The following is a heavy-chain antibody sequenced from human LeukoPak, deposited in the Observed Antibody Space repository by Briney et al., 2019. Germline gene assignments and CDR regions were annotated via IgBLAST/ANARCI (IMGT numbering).Heavy chain of an antibody. CDR2: ISAYNGNT. Sequence: ASVKVSCKSSGYTFTSYGISWVRQAPGQGLEWMGWISAYNGNTNYAQKLQGRVPMTTDTSTSTAYMELRSLRSDDTAVYYCARDLQYYDSSGYYFDAFDIWGQGTMVTVSS. CDR3: ARDLQYYDSSGYYFDAFDI. V-gene: IGHV1-18*01. CDR1: GYTFTSYG. J-gene: IGHJ3*02. D-gene: IGHD3-22*01.